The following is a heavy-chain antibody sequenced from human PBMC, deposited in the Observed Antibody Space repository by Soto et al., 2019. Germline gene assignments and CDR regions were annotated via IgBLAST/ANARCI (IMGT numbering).Heavy chain of an antibody. J-gene: IGHJ4*02. D-gene: IGHD4-17*01. Sequence: SGPTLVTPTQTLTLTCTISGFSLTAPETRVSWMRQPPGKALEWLARIDWDDEKFYSTSLKTRLTISKDTSRNQVVLAISNMDPVDTATYYCAGRIRGDYSFDFWGQGALVTVSS. CDR2: IDWDDEK. CDR1: GFSLTAPETR. V-gene: IGHV2-70*04. CDR3: AGRIRGDYSFDF.